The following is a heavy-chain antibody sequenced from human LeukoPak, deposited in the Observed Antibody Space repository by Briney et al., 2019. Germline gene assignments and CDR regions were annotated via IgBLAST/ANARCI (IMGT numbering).Heavy chain of an antibody. CDR3: ARAKGLYDVYGMDV. D-gene: IGHD2/OR15-2a*01. J-gene: IGHJ6*02. CDR1: GFTVSSNY. Sequence: GGSLRLSCAASGFTVSSNYMSWVRQAPGKGLEWVSVIYSGGSTYYADSVKGRFTISRDNSKNTLYLQVNSLRAEDTAVYYCARAKGLYDVYGMDVWGQGTTVTVSS. CDR2: IYSGGST. V-gene: IGHV3-66*01.